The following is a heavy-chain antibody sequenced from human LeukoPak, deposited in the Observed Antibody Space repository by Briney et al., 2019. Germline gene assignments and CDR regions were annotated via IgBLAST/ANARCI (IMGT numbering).Heavy chain of an antibody. J-gene: IGHJ4*02. CDR2: VYSGNDGT. CDR3: AKAPYCPNDVCRYFDY. D-gene: IGHD2-8*01. V-gene: IGHV3-53*01. Sequence: PGGSLRLSCAASGFTVSTDNMSWVRQVPGKGLEWVSVVYSGNDGTNYADSVRGRFTISRDNSRSTVFLQMSSLRAEDTAVYYCAKAPYCPNDVCRYFDYWGQGILVTVSS. CDR1: GFTVSTDN.